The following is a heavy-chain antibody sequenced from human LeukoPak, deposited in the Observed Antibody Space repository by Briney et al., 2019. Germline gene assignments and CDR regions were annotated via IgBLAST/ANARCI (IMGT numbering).Heavy chain of an antibody. V-gene: IGHV1-2*02. J-gene: IGHJ4*02. CDR1: GYTFTGYY. CDR2: INPNSGDT. Sequence: GASVKVSCKASGYTFTGYYIHWVRQAPGQGLEWMGWINPNSGDTNYAQKFQGRVTMTRDTSIGTAYMEVNRLTYDDTAVYYCARDHGYFGYGSFDYWGQGALVTVSS. D-gene: IGHD5-12*01. CDR3: ARDHGYFGYGSFDY.